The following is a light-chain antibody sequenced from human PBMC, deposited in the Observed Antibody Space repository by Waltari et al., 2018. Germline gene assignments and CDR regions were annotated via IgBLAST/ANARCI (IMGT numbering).Light chain of an antibody. Sequence: QLVLTQSPSASASLGASVKLTCTLSSGHSSNVVASPQQQPEKGPRYLMKVNSDGSHTKGDGIPDRFSGSSSGAERYLTISSLQSDDEADYYCQTWGTGIWVFGGGTRLTVL. CDR2: VNSDGSH. CDR3: QTWGTGIWV. CDR1: SGHSSNV. J-gene: IGLJ3*02. V-gene: IGLV4-69*01.